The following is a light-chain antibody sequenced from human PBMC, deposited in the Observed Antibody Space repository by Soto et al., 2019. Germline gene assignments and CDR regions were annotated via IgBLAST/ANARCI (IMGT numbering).Light chain of an antibody. CDR3: QQYNRWPWT. J-gene: IGKJ1*01. V-gene: IGKV3-15*01. CDR2: GAS. CDR1: ESVSSN. Sequence: VMTQSPASLSVSPGERATLSCRASESVSSNLAWYQQKPGQGPRLLIYGASTRATGIPVRFSGSGSETDFTLTINSLQSEDFAVYYCQQYNRWPWTFGQGTTVEIK.